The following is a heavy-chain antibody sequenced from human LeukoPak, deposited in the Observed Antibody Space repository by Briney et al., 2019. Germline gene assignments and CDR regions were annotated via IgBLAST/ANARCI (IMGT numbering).Heavy chain of an antibody. CDR1: GGSISSGDYY. V-gene: IGHV4-30-4*01. Sequence: SETLSLTCTVSGGSISSGDYYWGWIRQPPGKGLEWIGYIYYSGSTYYNPSLKSRFTISVDTAKNQFSLKLSSVTAADTAVYYCASYGDYVFSFDYWGQGTLVTVSS. D-gene: IGHD4-17*01. CDR2: IYYSGST. J-gene: IGHJ4*02. CDR3: ASYGDYVFSFDY.